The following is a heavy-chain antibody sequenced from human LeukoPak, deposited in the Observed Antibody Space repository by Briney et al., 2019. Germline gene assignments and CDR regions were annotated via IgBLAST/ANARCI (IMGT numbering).Heavy chain of an antibody. CDR1: GFTFSNFA. J-gene: IGHJ6*03. V-gene: IGHV3-23*01. CDR2: ISGSGGSR. Sequence: GGSLRLSCAASGFTFSNFAMTWVRQAPGKGLEWVSSISGSGGSRYYVDSVKGRFTISRDKSKNTLYLQMNNLRAEDTAVYYCAKGVDASGIYYYFYMDVWGQGTLVTVSS. D-gene: IGHD3-16*01. CDR3: AKGVDASGIYYYFYMDV.